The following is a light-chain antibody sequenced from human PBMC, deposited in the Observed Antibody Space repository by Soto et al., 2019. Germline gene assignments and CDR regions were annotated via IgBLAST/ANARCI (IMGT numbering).Light chain of an antibody. V-gene: IGKV3-20*01. CDR1: QSVNSRY. J-gene: IGKJ1*01. CDR3: QQYASSPWT. CDR2: GAS. Sequence: EIVLTQSPGTLSLSPGERATLSCRASQSVNSRYFAWYQQKPGQAPRLLIYGASSRATGIPDRFSGSGSGTDFTLTISTLEPEDFVVYYCQQYASSPWTFGQGTKVEIK.